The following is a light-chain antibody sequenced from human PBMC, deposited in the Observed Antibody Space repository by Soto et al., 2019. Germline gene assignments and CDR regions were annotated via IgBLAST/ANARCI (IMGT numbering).Light chain of an antibody. CDR3: QQDQNAGST. J-gene: IGKJ1*01. Sequence: IVMTQSPATLSVSPGGRASLSCRASQSVSNNLAWYQQKPVQAPRLLIYGASTRAAGNPGRFSGIGSGTAFTLTISSLHSDVFAVYSWQQDQNAGSTFGQGTKVEI. CDR1: QSVSNN. V-gene: IGKV3-15*01. CDR2: GAS.